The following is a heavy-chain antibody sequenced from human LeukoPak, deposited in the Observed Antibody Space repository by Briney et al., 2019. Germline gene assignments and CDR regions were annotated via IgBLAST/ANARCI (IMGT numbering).Heavy chain of an antibody. D-gene: IGHD6-13*01. Sequence: SEPLSLTCTVPGYSISSGYYWGWIRQAPGKGLEWIGSIYNSGSTYCNPSLKSRVTISVDMSKNQFSLKMSSVTAADTAVYYCARAYSSSWYWNWFDPWGQGTLVTVSS. V-gene: IGHV4-38-2*02. CDR2: IYNSGST. J-gene: IGHJ5*02. CDR1: GYSISSGYY. CDR3: ARAYSSSWYWNWFDP.